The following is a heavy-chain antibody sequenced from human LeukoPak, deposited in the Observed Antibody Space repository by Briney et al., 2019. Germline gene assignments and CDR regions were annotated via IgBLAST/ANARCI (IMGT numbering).Heavy chain of an antibody. J-gene: IGHJ4*02. CDR1: GLSVGSNY. CDR2: IYSGGST. CDR3: ARHGVAVTSYFDY. Sequence: PGGSLRLSCAAAGLSVGSNYMSWVRQAPGEGLEWVSVIYSGGSTYYADSVKGRFTISRDNSKNTLYLQMNSLRAEDTAVYYCARHGVAVTSYFDYWGQGTLVTVSS. V-gene: IGHV3-53*01. D-gene: IGHD2-2*01.